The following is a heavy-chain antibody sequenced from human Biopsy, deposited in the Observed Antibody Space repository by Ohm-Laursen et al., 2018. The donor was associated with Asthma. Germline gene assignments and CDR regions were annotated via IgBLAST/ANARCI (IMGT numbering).Heavy chain of an antibody. Sequence: GSLRLSCAASGFTFHNYVMHWVRQAPGKGLEWVSVIYSGGTSDTADSVRGRFTISRDFYKNTLYLQMDSLRAEDTAVYYCARGDSSGWSHYYFDYWGQGSLVTVSS. CDR2: IYSGGTS. CDR1: GFTFHNYV. D-gene: IGHD6-19*01. V-gene: IGHV3-53*01. CDR3: ARGDSSGWSHYYFDY. J-gene: IGHJ4*02.